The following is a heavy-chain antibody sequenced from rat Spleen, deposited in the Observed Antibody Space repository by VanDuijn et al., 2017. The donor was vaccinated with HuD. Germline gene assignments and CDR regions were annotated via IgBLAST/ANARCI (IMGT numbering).Heavy chain of an antibody. D-gene: IGHD1-12*02. J-gene: IGHJ4*01. CDR3: ATDCYYDGTYYAFYVMDA. CDR1: GLSFSNYD. Sequence: EVQLVESGGGLVQPGRSMKLSCAASGLSFSNYDMAWVRQAPTKGLEWVASISYDGTATYYRDSVKGRFTISRDNAKSTLYLQMVNRSFEESATYYCATDCYYDGTYYAFYVMDAWAQGASVTVSS. V-gene: IGHV5S11*01. CDR2: ISYDGTAT.